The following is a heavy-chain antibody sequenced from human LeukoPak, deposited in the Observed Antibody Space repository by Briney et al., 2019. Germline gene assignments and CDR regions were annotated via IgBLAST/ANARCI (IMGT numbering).Heavy chain of an antibody. J-gene: IGHJ4*02. Sequence: GGSLRLSCAASGFTFSSYSMNWVRQAPGKGLERVSFISRSSSYIYYTDSVKGRFTISRDNAKSSLYLQMNSLRAEDTAVYYCASHGSGSYYSYFAYWGQGTVVTVSS. V-gene: IGHV3-21*01. CDR1: GFTFSSYS. CDR2: ISRSSSYI. D-gene: IGHD3-10*01. CDR3: ASHGSGSYYSYFAY.